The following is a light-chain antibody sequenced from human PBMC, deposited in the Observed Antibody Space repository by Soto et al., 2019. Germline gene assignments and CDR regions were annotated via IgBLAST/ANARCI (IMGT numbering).Light chain of an antibody. V-gene: IGKV1-13*02. CDR1: QGISSA. CDR2: DAS. CDR3: QQLNSYLFMYT. J-gene: IGKJ2*01. Sequence: AIQLTQSPSSLSASVGDRVTITCRASQGISSALAWYQQKPGKAPKLLIYDASSLESGVPSRFSGSGSGTDFTLTISSLQPEDFATYYCQQLNSYLFMYTFGKGTKREIK.